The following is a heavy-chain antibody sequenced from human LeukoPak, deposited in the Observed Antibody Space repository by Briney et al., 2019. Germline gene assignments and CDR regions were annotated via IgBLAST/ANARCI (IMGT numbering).Heavy chain of an antibody. D-gene: IGHD3-22*01. Sequence: GGSLRLSCAASGFTFSSYAMSWVRQAPGKGLEWVSAISVVGGSTYYADSVKGRFTISRDNSKNTLYLQMNSLRAEDTAVYYCAKAQTPDYYYDSSGSTFDYWGQGTLVTVSS. J-gene: IGHJ4*02. V-gene: IGHV3-23*01. CDR2: ISVVGGST. CDR1: GFTFSSYA. CDR3: AKAQTPDYYYDSSGSTFDY.